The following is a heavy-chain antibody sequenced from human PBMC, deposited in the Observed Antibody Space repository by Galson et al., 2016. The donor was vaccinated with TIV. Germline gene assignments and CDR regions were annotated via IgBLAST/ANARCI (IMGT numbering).Heavy chain of an antibody. V-gene: IGHV1-69*02. D-gene: IGHD6-6*01. CDR2: IIPIIGMT. CDR1: GYTFTSHT. J-gene: IGHJ4*02. Sequence: SVKVSCKASGYTFTSHTMHWVRQAPGQGLEWMGRIIPIIGMTNYAQKFQGRVTITADTSTNTAYMELGSLRSEDTAIYYCARAGVGAARDGGDYWGQGTLVTVSS. CDR3: ARAGVGAARDGGDY.